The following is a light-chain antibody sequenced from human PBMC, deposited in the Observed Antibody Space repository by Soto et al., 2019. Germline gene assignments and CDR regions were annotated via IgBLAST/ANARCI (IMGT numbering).Light chain of an antibody. Sequence: EIVMTQSPGPLSVSPGERAPRFCRASQSVRSSLAWYQPKPCEAPRLFIYDASTSATGIPARFSGSGSGTEFTLNISSLQSEDFAVYYCQQYNNWPPGGGFGQGTKVDIK. J-gene: IGKJ1*01. V-gene: IGKV3-15*01. CDR1: QSVRSS. CDR3: QQYNNWPPGGG. CDR2: DAS.